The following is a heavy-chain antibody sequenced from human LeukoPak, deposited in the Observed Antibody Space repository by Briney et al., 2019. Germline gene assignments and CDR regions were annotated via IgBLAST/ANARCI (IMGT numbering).Heavy chain of an antibody. Sequence: ASVKVSCKASGYSFTSHYMHWVRQAPGQGLEWMGLINPSGSSTLYAQKLQGRVTMTRDMSTTTDYMDLSSLRSEDTAVYYCARDNSVGDIAWWFDPWGQGTLVTVSS. CDR1: GYSFTSHY. J-gene: IGHJ5*02. D-gene: IGHD3-16*02. V-gene: IGHV1-46*01. CDR3: ARDNSVGDIAWWFDP. CDR2: INPSGSST.